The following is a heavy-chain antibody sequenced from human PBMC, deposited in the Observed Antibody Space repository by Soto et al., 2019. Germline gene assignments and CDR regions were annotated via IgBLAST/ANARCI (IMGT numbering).Heavy chain of an antibody. CDR2: INNDGSST. CDR3: ARGPFLGYSSGGYYFDS. J-gene: IGHJ4*02. D-gene: IGHD6-19*01. CDR1: RSTFSAYS. Sequence: PGGSLRLSCAASRSTFSAYSMHWVRQAPGKGLVWVSHINNDGSSTTYADTGKGRFIISRDNARNTLYLQMNRLRADDTAVYYCARGPFLGYSSGGYYFDSWGQGTLVTVSS. V-gene: IGHV3-74*01.